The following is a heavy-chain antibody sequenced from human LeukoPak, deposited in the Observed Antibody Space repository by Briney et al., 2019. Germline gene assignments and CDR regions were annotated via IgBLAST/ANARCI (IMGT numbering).Heavy chain of an antibody. CDR1: GYTFGTHW. V-gene: IGHV1-46*01. CDR2: INPSGDFR. CDR3: ARDFSGEWEQVTGWWLDP. Sequence: ASVKVSCKASGYTFGTHWMHWVRQAPGQGLEWMGIINPSGDFRSYAQKFKGRVTVTRDMSTRTVYMELSDLRPDDTAVYYCARDFSGEWEQVTGWWLDPWGQGTLVIVSS. J-gene: IGHJ5*02. D-gene: IGHD3-16*01.